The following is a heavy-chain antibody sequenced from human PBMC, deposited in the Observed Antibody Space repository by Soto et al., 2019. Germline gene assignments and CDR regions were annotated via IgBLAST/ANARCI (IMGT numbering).Heavy chain of an antibody. CDR3: AIRTAVFGVVAMGGLDV. V-gene: IGHV1-69*14. CDR2: IIPIFPTA. J-gene: IGHJ6*01. Sequence: QVQLVQSGAELKKPGSSVRVSCQASGGTFSSYSVNWVRQAPGQGLEWMGGIIPIFPTADHAQRFRGGVTITADKSTNPAYMELSSLRSDDTAGYYCAIRTAVFGVVAMGGLDVWGQGTTVTVSS. D-gene: IGHD3-3*01. CDR1: GGTFSSYS.